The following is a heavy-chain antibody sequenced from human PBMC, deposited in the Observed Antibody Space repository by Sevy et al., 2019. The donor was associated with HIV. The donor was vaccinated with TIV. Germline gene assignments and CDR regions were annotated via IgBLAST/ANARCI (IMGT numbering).Heavy chain of an antibody. Sequence: GGSLRLSCTASGFTFGDYAMSWFRQAPGKGLEWVGFIRSKAYGGTTEYAASVKGRFTISRDDSKSIAYLQMNSLQTEDTAVYYCTRDSSGWYGARYYYYGMDVWGQGTTVTVSS. D-gene: IGHD6-19*01. CDR1: GFTFGDYA. CDR3: TRDSSGWYGARYYYYGMDV. V-gene: IGHV3-49*03. J-gene: IGHJ6*02. CDR2: IRSKAYGGTT.